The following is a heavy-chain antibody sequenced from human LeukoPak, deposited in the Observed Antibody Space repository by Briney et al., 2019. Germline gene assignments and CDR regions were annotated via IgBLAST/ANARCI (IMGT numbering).Heavy chain of an antibody. CDR1: GFTFDDYA. Sequence: GRSLRLSCAASGFTFDDYAMHWVRQAPGKGREWVSGISWNGGSIGYADSVKGRFTISRDNAKNSLYLQMNSLRAEDTALYYCAKGMSIGDYYDSSGYYGTTFDYWGQGTLVTVSS. J-gene: IGHJ4*02. CDR3: AKGMSIGDYYDSSGYYGTTFDY. CDR2: ISWNGGSI. D-gene: IGHD3-22*01. V-gene: IGHV3-9*01.